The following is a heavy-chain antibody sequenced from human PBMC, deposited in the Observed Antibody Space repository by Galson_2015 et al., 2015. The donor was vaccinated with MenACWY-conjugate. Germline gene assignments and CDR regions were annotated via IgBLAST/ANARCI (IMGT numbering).Heavy chain of an antibody. Sequence: SLRLSCAASGFTFSSYSINWVRQAPGKGLEWVSSISSSSSYIYYADSVKGRFTISRDNAKNSLYLQMNSLRAEDTAVYYCARDLEDYYDSSGYYSNWFDPWGQGTLVTVSS. V-gene: IGHV3-21*01. J-gene: IGHJ5*02. CDR2: ISSSSSYI. CDR1: GFTFSSYS. CDR3: ARDLEDYYDSSGYYSNWFDP. D-gene: IGHD3-22*01.